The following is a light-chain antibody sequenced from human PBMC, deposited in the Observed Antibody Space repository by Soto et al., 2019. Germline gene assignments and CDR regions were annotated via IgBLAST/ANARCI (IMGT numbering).Light chain of an antibody. CDR3: KHFGRT. V-gene: IGKV3-20*01. CDR2: GSS. Sequence: EIVLTQSPGTLSLSPGEGATLSCRASQTTSSMYLAWHQQKPGQAPRLLIYGSSSRATDVPDRFSGSGSGTDFTLTISRLEPEDFAVYYCKHFGRTFGQGKRLEIK. CDR1: QTTSSMY. J-gene: IGKJ5*01.